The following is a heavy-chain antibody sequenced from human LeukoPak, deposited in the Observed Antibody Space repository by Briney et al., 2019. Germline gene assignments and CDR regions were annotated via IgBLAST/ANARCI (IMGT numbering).Heavy chain of an antibody. V-gene: IGHV3-53*01. Sequence: GGSLRLSCTVSGFTVSSNSMSWVRQAPGKGLEWVSFIYSSVTHYSDSVKGRFTISRDNSKNTLYLQMNSLRAEDTAVYYCGRRAGAYSHPYDYWGQGTLVTVSS. D-gene: IGHD4/OR15-4a*01. J-gene: IGHJ4*02. CDR2: IYSSVT. CDR3: GRRAGAYSHPYDY. CDR1: GFTVSSNS.